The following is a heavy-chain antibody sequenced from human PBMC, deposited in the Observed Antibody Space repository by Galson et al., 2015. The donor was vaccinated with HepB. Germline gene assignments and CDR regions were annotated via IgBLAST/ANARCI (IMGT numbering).Heavy chain of an antibody. CDR1: GLSLSTSGVG. V-gene: IGHV2-5*02. D-gene: IGHD6-19*01. J-gene: IGHJ4*02. CDR3: AHSYGWYGIEY. CDR2: IYWDNDK. Sequence: PALVKPTQTLTLTCTFSGLSLSTSGVGVGWIRQPPGKALEWLVFIYWDNDKRYSPSLKRRLTISKDTSKNQVVLTMTNMDPVDTATYYCAHSYGWYGIEYWGQGTLVTVSS.